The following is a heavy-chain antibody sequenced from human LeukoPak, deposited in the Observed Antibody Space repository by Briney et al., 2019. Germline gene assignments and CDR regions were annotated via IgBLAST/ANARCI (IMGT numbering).Heavy chain of an antibody. Sequence: SETLSLTCTVSGGSISSYYWSWIRQPAGKRLEWIGRISSSGSTNYNPSLKSRVTISVDTSKSQFSLKLSSVTAADTAVYYCARLGMGITGVTTGFWGQGTLVTVSS. D-gene: IGHD4-17*01. CDR2: ISSSGST. V-gene: IGHV4-4*07. J-gene: IGHJ4*02. CDR3: ARLGMGITGVTTGF. CDR1: GGSISSYY.